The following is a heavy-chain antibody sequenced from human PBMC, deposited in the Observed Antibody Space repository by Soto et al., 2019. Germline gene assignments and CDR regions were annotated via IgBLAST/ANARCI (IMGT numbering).Heavy chain of an antibody. V-gene: IGHV4-39*02. CDR3: ESLAWDLFFAY. CDR1: GDSISSRSNY. Sequence: QLQLQESGPGLVKPSETLSLTCTVSGDSISSRSNYWGWIRQPPGKGVEWIGSIYYTGTTYYNPSPKSRVTLPVDTSKRYFALKLSAATAADTAVYYCESLAWDLFFAYWGKGTLVTVSS. J-gene: IGHJ4*02. CDR2: IYYTGTT. D-gene: IGHD1-26*01.